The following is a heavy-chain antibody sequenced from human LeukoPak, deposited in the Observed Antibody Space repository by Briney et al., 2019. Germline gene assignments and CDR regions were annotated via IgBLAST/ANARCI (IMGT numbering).Heavy chain of an antibody. J-gene: IGHJ4*02. V-gene: IGHV4-39*01. D-gene: IGHD3-22*01. Sequence: SETLSLTCTVSGGSISSYSYYWGWIRQPPGKGLEWIGSIYYSGSTYYNPSLKSRVTISVDTSKNQFSLKLTSVTAADTAVYYCARHAIDGSGYYFDYFDYWGQGTLVTVSS. CDR2: IYYSGST. CDR1: GGSISSYSYY. CDR3: ARHAIDGSGYYFDYFDY.